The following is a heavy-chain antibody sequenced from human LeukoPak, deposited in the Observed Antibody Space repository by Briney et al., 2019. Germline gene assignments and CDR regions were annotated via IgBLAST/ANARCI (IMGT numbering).Heavy chain of an antibody. J-gene: IGHJ3*02. Sequence: GGSLRLSCAASEFTFSSHAMSWVRQAPGKGLEWVSIISGSGGSTYYADSVKGRFTISRDNSKNTLYLQMNSLRAEDTAVYYCAKDRGGIAVARAFDIWGQGTMVTVSS. CDR3: AKDRGGIAVARAFDI. CDR1: EFTFSSHA. V-gene: IGHV3-23*01. D-gene: IGHD6-19*01. CDR2: ISGSGGST.